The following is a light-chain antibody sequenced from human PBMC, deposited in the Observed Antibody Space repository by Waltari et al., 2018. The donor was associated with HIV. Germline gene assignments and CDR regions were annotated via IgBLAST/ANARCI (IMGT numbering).Light chain of an antibody. V-gene: IGLV2-14*01. Sequence: QSALTQPASVSGSPGQSLTLSCTGTSRAVGGYNYVSWYQQHPGKAPKLIIYEVSDRPSGVSNRFSGSKSDKTASLTISGLQTEDEADYYCSSYTSSYTVVFGGGTKLTVL. CDR1: SRAVGGYNY. J-gene: IGLJ3*02. CDR3: SSYTSSYTVV. CDR2: EVS.